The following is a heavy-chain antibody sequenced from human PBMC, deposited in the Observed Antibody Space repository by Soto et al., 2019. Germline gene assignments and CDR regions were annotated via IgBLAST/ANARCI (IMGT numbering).Heavy chain of an antibody. CDR2: IYYSGKT. D-gene: IGHD3-10*01. Sequence: QVQLQESGPGVVKPSETLSLTCTVFGGSFSSHYWTWLRQSPGKGLEWIGNIYYSGKTNYNPSLMSRVTISLDTSKNQFSLMVSSVTALDTAVYYCARSDSSNSGSSRRWFDIWGQGTMVTVSS. V-gene: IGHV4-59*11. J-gene: IGHJ3*02. CDR1: GGSFSSHY. CDR3: ARSDSSNSGSSRRWFDI.